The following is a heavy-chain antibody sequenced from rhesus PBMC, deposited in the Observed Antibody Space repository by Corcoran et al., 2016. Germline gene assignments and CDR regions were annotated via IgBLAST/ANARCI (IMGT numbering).Heavy chain of an antibody. CDR3: ARGVNDPGHEGY. Sequence: QVQLQESGPGLVKTSETLSLTCAVSGVSLTNYFLAWILQAPGKGLEWIGRVFCGTGATHFKPSLRSRVTISMDASRNQFSLKLTSVTAADSAIYYCARGVNDPGHEGYWGQGVLVTVSS. J-gene: IGHJ4*01. CDR2: VFCGTGAT. D-gene: IGHD1-32*01. V-gene: IGHV4-147*01. CDR1: GVSLTNYF.